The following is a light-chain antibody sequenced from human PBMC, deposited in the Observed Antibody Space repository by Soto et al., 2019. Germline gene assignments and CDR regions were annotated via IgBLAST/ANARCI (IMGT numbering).Light chain of an antibody. CDR2: AAS. Sequence: DIQMTQSPSSLSASVGDRVTITCRASQNISTYLNWYQQKPGKAPKLLIYAASRLQGGVPSRFSCSGSGTDFSLTIIGLQPEDLATDLCQQSYNIIFTVGPGTKLDIK. J-gene: IGKJ3*01. CDR1: QNISTY. CDR3: QQSYNIIFT. V-gene: IGKV1-39*01.